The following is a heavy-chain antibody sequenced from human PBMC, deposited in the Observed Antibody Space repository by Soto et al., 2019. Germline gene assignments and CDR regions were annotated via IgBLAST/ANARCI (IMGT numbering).Heavy chain of an antibody. CDR3: AGDCSSTSCYMGPRHTGWFDP. Sequence: SVKVSCKASGGTFSSYAISWVRQAPGQGLEWMGGIIPIFGTANYAQKFQGRVTITADESTSTAYMELSSLRSEDTAVYYCAGDCSSTSCYMGPRHTGWFDPWGQGTLVTVSS. V-gene: IGHV1-69*13. CDR1: GGTFSSYA. D-gene: IGHD2-2*02. CDR2: IIPIFGTA. J-gene: IGHJ5*02.